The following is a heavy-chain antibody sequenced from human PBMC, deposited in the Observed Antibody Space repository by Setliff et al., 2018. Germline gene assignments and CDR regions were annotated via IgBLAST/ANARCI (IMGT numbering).Heavy chain of an antibody. V-gene: IGHV4-38-2*01. CDR2: IHHSGKA. CDR3: ARAHAWSLPNDNSGYPGWFDP. Sequence: SETLSLTCAVSGFSISSGYYWGWIRQPPGKGLEWIVNIHHSGKAYYNPSLKSRVTMSVDTSKNHVSLKLSSVTAADTAVYYCARAHAWSLPNDNSGYPGWFDPWGRGTLVTVSS. CDR1: GFSISSGYY. J-gene: IGHJ5*02. D-gene: IGHD3-22*01.